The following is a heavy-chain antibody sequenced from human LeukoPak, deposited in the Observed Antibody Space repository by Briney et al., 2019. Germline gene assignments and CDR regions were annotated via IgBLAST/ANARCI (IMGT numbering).Heavy chain of an antibody. CDR1: GLTFNSHS. Sequence: TGGSLRLSCVASGLTFNSHSMSWVRQAPGMGLEWVSVVSTNGDVTFYADSVKGRFTISRDNSKNTLFLQMNSLRAEDTAVYYCARASYSGSYSPFDYWGQGTLVTVSS. J-gene: IGHJ4*02. CDR2: VSTNGDVT. V-gene: IGHV3-23*01. CDR3: ARASYSGSYSPFDY. D-gene: IGHD1-26*01.